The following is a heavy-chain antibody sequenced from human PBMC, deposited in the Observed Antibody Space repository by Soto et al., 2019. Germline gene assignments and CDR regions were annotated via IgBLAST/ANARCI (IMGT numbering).Heavy chain of an antibody. D-gene: IGHD3-9*01. V-gene: IGHV1-46*01. Sequence: ASVKVSCKASGYTFANYFMHWVRQAPGQGLEWVGIINPSGTSTTYAQKFQGRVTVTRDTSTTTLYMELSSLRSDDTAVYYCARVYYDILFPQSDPWGQGTLVTVSS. CDR3: ARVYYDILFPQSDP. J-gene: IGHJ5*02. CDR2: INPSGTST. CDR1: GYTFANYF.